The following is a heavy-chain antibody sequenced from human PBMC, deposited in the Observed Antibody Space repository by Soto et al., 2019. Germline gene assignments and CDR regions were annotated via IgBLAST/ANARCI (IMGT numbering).Heavy chain of an antibody. CDR3: TTDGIDYSNSGGPNYYYYYGMDV. D-gene: IGHD4-4*01. CDR1: GFVCRSHS. CDR2: ISSSGGAI. V-gene: IGHV3-11*01. Sequence: GGSLELSCAASGFVCRSHSMTWLCKAPGRGLEFVSHISSSGGAIFYAESVKGRFTVSRDNAKNSLYLQMNSLKTEDTAVYYCTTDGIDYSNSGGPNYYYYYGMDVWGQGTTVTVSS. J-gene: IGHJ6*02.